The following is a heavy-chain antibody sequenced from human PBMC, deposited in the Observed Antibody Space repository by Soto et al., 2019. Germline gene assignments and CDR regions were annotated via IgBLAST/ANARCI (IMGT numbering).Heavy chain of an antibody. Sequence: SVKVSCKASGGTFSSYTISWVRQAPGQGLEWMGRIIPILGIANYAQKFQGRVTITADKSTSTAYMELSSLRSEDTAVYYCARGHVDTATFDYWGQGTLVTVSS. D-gene: IGHD5-18*01. CDR1: GGTFSSYT. V-gene: IGHV1-69*02. J-gene: IGHJ4*02. CDR3: ARGHVDTATFDY. CDR2: IIPILGIA.